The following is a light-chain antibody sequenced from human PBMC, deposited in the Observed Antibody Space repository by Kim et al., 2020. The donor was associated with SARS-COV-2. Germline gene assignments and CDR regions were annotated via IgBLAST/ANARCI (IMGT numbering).Light chain of an antibody. J-gene: IGLJ2*01. Sequence: VSPGQTASITCSGDKLGDKYACWYQQKPGQCPVLVIYQDNKRPSGIPERFSGSNSGNTATLTISGTQAMDEADYYCQAWDSSTFVVFGGGTQLTVL. CDR3: QAWDSSTFVV. CDR2: QDN. V-gene: IGLV3-1*01. CDR1: KLGDKY.